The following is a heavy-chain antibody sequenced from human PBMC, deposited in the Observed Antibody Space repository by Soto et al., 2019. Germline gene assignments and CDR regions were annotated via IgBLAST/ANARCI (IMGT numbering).Heavy chain of an antibody. CDR3: ARDTSVSSGWLDDAFDI. CDR2: ISSSSTI. D-gene: IGHD6-19*01. V-gene: IGHV3-48*01. J-gene: IGHJ3*02. CDR1: GFTFSSYS. Sequence: GGSLRLSCAASGFTFSSYSMNWVRQAPGKGLEWVSYISSSSTIYYADSVKGRFTISRDNAKNSLYLQMNSLRAEDTAVYYCARDTSVSSGWLDDAFDIWGQGTMVTVSS.